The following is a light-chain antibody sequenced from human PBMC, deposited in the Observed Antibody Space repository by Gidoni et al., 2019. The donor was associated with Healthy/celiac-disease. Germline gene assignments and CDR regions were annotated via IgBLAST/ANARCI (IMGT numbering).Light chain of an antibody. CDR3: QSYDSSLSGPYV. CDR1: SSNFGAGYD. V-gene: IGLV1-40*01. J-gene: IGLJ1*01. CDR2: GNS. Sequence: QSVLTQPPSVSGAPGQRVTISCTGSSSNFGAGYDVHWYQQLPGTAPKLLIYGNSNRASGVPDRFSGSKSGTSASLAITGLQAEDEADYYCQSYDSSLSGPYVFGTGTKVTVX.